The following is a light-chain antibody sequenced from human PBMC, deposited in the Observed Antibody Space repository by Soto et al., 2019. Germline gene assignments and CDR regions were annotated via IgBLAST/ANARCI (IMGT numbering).Light chain of an antibody. J-gene: IGLJ3*02. Sequence: QSALTQSPSASGSPGQSVTISCTGTSSDVGNYKYVSWYQQHPGKAPKLMIYEVSKRPSGVPDRFSGSKSGNTASLTVCGLQAEDEADYYCSSYAGSNNWVFGGGTKLTVL. CDR2: EVS. V-gene: IGLV2-8*01. CDR1: SSDVGNYKY. CDR3: SSYAGSNNWV.